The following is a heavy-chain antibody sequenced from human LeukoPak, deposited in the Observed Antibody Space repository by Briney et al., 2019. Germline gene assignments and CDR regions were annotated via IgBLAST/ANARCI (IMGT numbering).Heavy chain of an antibody. V-gene: IGHV3-30-3*01. CDR3: ARAEGSDYYYYYMDV. CDR1: GFTFSDYY. Sequence: GGSLRLSCAASGFTFSDYYMSWIRQAPGKGLEWVAVISYDGSNKYYADSVKGRFTISRDNSKNTLYLQMNSLRAEDTAVYYCARAEGSDYYYYYMDVWGKGTTVTVSS. J-gene: IGHJ6*03. CDR2: ISYDGSNK.